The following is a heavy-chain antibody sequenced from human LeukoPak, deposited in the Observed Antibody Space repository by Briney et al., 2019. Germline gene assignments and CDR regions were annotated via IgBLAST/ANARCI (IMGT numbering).Heavy chain of an antibody. D-gene: IGHD3-22*01. J-gene: IGHJ4*02. V-gene: IGHV1-24*01. CDR2: FDPEDGET. CDR1: GYTLTELS. Sequence: ASVKVSCKVSGYTLTELSMHWVRQAPGKGLEWMGGFDPEDGETIYAQKFQGRVTMTEDTSTDTAHMELSSLRSEDTAVYYCAANYYDSSGPCDYWGQGTLVTVSS. CDR3: AANYYDSSGPCDY.